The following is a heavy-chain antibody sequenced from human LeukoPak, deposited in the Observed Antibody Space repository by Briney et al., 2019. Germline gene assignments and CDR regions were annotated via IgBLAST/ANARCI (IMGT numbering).Heavy chain of an antibody. CDR3: AGDYDFWSGYPHAYDAFDI. CDR1: GGSISSGSYY. CDR2: IYTSGST. D-gene: IGHD3-3*01. Sequence: PSETRSLTCTVSGGSISSGSYYWSWIRQPAGKGLEWIGRIYTSGSTNYNPSLKSRVTISVDTSKNQFSLKLSSVTAADTAVYYCAGDYDFWSGYPHAYDAFDIWGQGTMVTVSS. J-gene: IGHJ3*02. V-gene: IGHV4-61*02.